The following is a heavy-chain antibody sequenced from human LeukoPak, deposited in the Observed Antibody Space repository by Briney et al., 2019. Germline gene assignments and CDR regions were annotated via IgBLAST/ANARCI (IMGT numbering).Heavy chain of an antibody. D-gene: IGHD2-2*01. CDR2: IYHSGST. Sequence: SETLSLTCTVSSGSISTSNYYWGWVRQPPGKALEWIGSIYHSGSTYYNPSLKSRVTISVDTSKNQFSLKLRSVTAADTALYYCAIHYTEDIVVGPAASPETRNNWFDPWGQGTLVTVSS. CDR1: SGSISTSNYY. J-gene: IGHJ5*02. V-gene: IGHV4-39*07. CDR3: AIHYTEDIVVGPAASPETRNNWFDP.